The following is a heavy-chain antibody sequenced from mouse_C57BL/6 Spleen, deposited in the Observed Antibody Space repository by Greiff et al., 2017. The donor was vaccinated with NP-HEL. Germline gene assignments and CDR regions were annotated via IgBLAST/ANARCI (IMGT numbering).Heavy chain of an antibody. D-gene: IGHD2-4*01. CDR1: GYAFTNYL. CDR3: ARKTIYYDYDGDY. J-gene: IGHJ2*01. Sequence: VKLMESGAELVRPGTSVKVSCKASGYAFTNYLIEWVKQRPGQGLEWIGVINPGSGGTNYNEKFKGKATLTADKSSSTAYMQLSSLTSEDSAVYFCARKTIYYDYDGDYWGQGTTLTVSS. V-gene: IGHV1-54*01. CDR2: INPGSGGT.